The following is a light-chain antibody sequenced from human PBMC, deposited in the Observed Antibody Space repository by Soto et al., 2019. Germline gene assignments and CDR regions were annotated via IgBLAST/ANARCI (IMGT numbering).Light chain of an antibody. V-gene: IGLV2-8*01. CDR3: SSFADGVHVV. Sequence: QSVLTQPPSASGSPGQSVTITCSGTENDIGFANYVSGYQQNPEEAPKLLFFEVFKRPSEIPARFSASKSGKTASLIVSGLQPEDEAEYFCSSFADGVHVVFGGGTQLTVL. CDR2: EVF. J-gene: IGLJ2*01. CDR1: ENDIGFANY.